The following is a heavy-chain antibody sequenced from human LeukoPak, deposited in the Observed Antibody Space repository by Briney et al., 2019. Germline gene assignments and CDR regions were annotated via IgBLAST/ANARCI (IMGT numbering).Heavy chain of an antibody. J-gene: IGHJ4*02. D-gene: IGHD3-22*01. Sequence: GGSLRLSCAASGFTFSSYEMNWVRQAPGKGLEWVSYISSSGSTIYYADSVKGRFTISRDNAKNSLYLQMNSLRAEDTAVYYCAREGRSMAYYYDSSGYYTDYWGQGTLVTVSS. CDR1: GFTFSSYE. CDR2: ISSSGSTI. CDR3: AREGRSMAYYYDSSGYYTDY. V-gene: IGHV3-48*03.